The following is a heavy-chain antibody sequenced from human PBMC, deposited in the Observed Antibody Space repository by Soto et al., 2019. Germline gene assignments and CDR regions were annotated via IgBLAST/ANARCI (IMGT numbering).Heavy chain of an antibody. CDR2: IYYSGST. CDR1: GGSISSSSYY. D-gene: IGHD6-19*01. CDR3: ARDIAVAGTFSWFDP. Sequence: PSETLSLTCTVSGGSISSSSYYWGWIRQPPGKGLEWIGSIYYSGSTYYNPSLKSRVTISVDTSKNQFSLKLSSVTAADTAVYYCARDIAVAGTFSWFDPWGQGTLVTVSS. V-gene: IGHV4-39*02. J-gene: IGHJ5*02.